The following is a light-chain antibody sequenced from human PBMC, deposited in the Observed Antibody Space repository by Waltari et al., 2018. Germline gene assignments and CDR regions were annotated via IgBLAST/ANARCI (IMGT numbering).Light chain of an antibody. V-gene: IGLV2-14*03. CDR2: DVN. J-gene: IGLJ2*01. CDR3: SSYTGSNTLI. CDR1: SNDVGSSNY. Sequence: QSVLTQPASVSGSPGQSITISCSGTSNDVGSSNYVAWYQQHPGKAPKLMIYDVNNRTAGVSNRSSGSKSGNTASLTISGLQAEDEANYHCSSYTGSNTLIFGGGTKLTVL.